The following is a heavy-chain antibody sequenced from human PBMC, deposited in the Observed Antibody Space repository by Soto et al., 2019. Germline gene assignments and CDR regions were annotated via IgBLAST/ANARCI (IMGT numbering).Heavy chain of an antibody. CDR2: INVGNGNT. V-gene: IGHV1-3*01. Sequence: QVQLVQSGAEVKKPGASVKVSCKASGYTFTSYAMHWVRQAPGQRLEWMGWINVGNGNTKYSQKFQGRVTITRDTSASTAYMELSSLRSEDTSVYYCARDLGVAAASDYWGQGTLVTVSS. CDR1: GYTFTSYA. CDR3: ARDLGVAAASDY. D-gene: IGHD2-15*01. J-gene: IGHJ4*02.